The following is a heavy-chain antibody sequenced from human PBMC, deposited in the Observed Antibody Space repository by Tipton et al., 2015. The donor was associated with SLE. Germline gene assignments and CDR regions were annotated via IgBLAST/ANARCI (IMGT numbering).Heavy chain of an antibody. CDR2: VFSSGTT. CDR3: ARQRLRLLSPLDA. J-gene: IGHJ6*02. V-gene: IGHV4-31*03. Sequence: TLSLTCTVSSGSVSSGAYYWSWIRQHPGKGLEWIGYVFSSGTTYYNPSLQGRLSMSLDTSKNQLSLQLSSVTSADTAVYYRARQRLRLLSPLDAWGQGTTVTVS. CDR1: SGSVSSGAYY. D-gene: IGHD3-10*01.